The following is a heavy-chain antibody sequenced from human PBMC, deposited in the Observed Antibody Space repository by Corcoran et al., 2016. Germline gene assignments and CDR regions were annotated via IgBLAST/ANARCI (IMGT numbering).Heavy chain of an antibody. CDR2: IDWDDDK. CDR3: ALDLAGTGYFDN. CDR1: GFSLSTSGMR. J-gene: IGHJ4*02. V-gene: IGHV2-70*04. Sequence: QVTLKESGPALVKPTQTLTLTCTFSGFSLSTSGMRVSWIRQPPGKALEWLARIDWDDDKFYSTSLKTWLTISKDTSKNQVVLTMTNMDPVDTATYYCALDLAGTGYFDNWGQGTLVTVSS. D-gene: IGHD6-19*01.